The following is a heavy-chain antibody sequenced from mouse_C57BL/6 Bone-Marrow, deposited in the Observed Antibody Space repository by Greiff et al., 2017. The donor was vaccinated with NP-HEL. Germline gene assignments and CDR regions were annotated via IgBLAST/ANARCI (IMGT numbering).Heavy chain of an antibody. CDR3: ARWYYDYCLDY. J-gene: IGHJ2*01. D-gene: IGHD2-4*01. V-gene: IGHV1-59*01. Sequence: VQLQQPGAELVRPGTSVKLSCKASGYTFTSYWMHWVKQRPGQGLEWIGVIDPSDSYTNYNQKFKGKATLTVDTSSSTAYMQLSSLTSEDSAVYYCARWYYDYCLDYWGQGTTLTVSA. CDR1: GYTFTSYW. CDR2: IDPSDSYT.